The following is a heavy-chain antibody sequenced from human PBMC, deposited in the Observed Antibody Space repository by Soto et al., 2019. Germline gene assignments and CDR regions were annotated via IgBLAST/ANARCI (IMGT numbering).Heavy chain of an antibody. Sequence: VGSLRLSCAAPGFSFKDYYMTWVRQTPEKGLEWISSITSRGGNAYYAASVKGRVTIPRDNAHNSLYLQMSCLRAEDTALYYCGGNVYTNYVYYFDLWGQGTLVTVSS. D-gene: IGHD3-10*01. CDR3: GGNVYTNYVYYFDL. V-gene: IGHV3-11*01. CDR1: GFSFKDYY. CDR2: ITSRGGNA. J-gene: IGHJ5*02.